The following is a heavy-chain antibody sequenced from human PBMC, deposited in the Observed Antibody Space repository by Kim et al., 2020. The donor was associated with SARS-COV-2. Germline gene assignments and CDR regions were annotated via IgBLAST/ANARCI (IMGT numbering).Heavy chain of an antibody. CDR1: GFTFSSYG. J-gene: IGHJ6*04. V-gene: IGHV3-30*18. D-gene: IGHD2-21*02. CDR2: ISYDGSNK. Sequence: GGSLRLSCAASGFTFSSYGIHWVRQAPGKGLEWVAGISYDGSNKYYADSVKGRFTISRGNSKNTLYLQMNSLRAEDTAVYYCAKDLGDWVRNYYYGMDVWGNRTTVTVFS. CDR3: AKDLGDWVRNYYYGMDV.